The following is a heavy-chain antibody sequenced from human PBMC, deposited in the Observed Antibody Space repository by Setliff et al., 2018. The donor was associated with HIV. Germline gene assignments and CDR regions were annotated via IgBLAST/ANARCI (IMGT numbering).Heavy chain of an antibody. D-gene: IGHD6-25*01. CDR3: SRDRSATWTPTTY. Sequence: ASVKVSCKASGYTFVDDGITWVRQAPGQGLEWMGWIGAYNGDTKYAQKFQDRVTMTIDTSASTAYMELRSLTSDDTAMYYCSRDRSATWTPTTYWSQGTLVTVSS. CDR1: GYTFVDDG. J-gene: IGHJ4*02. CDR2: IGAYNGDT. V-gene: IGHV1-18*01.